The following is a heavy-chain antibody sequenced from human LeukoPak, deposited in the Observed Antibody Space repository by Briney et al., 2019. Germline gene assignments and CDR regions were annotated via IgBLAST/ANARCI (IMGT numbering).Heavy chain of an antibody. V-gene: IGHV3-30*04. D-gene: IGHD2-2*02. CDR1: GFTFSSYA. CDR3: ARDQSPDCSSTSCYISYYYYYYGMDV. J-gene: IGHJ6*02. Sequence: GRSLRLSCVASGFTFSSYAMHWVRQAPGKGLEWVAVISYDGSNKYYADSVKGRFTISRDNSKNTLYLQMNSLRAEDTAVYYCARDQSPDCSSTSCYISYYYYYYGMDVWGQGTTVTVSS. CDR2: ISYDGSNK.